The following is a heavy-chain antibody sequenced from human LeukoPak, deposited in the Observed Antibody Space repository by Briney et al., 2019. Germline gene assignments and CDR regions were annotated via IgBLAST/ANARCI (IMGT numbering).Heavy chain of an antibody. CDR3: AKWGDYDVLTGYYVPDY. D-gene: IGHD3-9*01. CDR2: ILGSGGST. J-gene: IGHJ4*02. V-gene: IGHV3-23*01. CDR1: GFTFSNYA. Sequence: GGSLRLSCAASGFTFSNYAVSWVRQAPGKGLEWVSAILGSGGSTYYADSVKGRFTVSRDNSKSTLYLQMNSLGAEDTALYYCAKWGDYDVLTGYYVPDYWGQGTLVSVSS.